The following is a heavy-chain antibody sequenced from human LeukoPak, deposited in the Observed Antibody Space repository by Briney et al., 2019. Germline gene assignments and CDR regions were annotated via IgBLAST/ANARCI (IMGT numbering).Heavy chain of an antibody. CDR3: ARYSPKSSGWPSYYGMDV. J-gene: IGHJ6*02. V-gene: IGHV1-2*02. Sequence: ASVKVSCKASGYTFTGYYMHWVRQAPGQGLEWMGWINPNSGGTDYAQKFQGRVTMTRDTSISTAYMELSRLRASDSAMYYCARYSPKSSGWPSYYGMDVWGQGTTVTVSS. CDR2: INPNSGGT. CDR1: GYTFTGYY. D-gene: IGHD6-19*01.